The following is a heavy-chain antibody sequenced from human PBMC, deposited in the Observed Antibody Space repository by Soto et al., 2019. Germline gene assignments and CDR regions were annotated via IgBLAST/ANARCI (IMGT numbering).Heavy chain of an antibody. CDR1: RFSLSRGDVG. Sequence: QVTLKESGPVLVKPTETLTLTCTVSRFSLSRGDVGVSWIRQPPGKALEWLAHIFSNDEKAYSTPLKSRLTIVKDTSISQVVLIMTNMDPVDTATYYCARISRYGYDFDYWGQGTLVTVSS. CDR2: IFSNDEK. CDR3: ARISRYGYDFDY. V-gene: IGHV2-26*02. D-gene: IGHD5-12*01. J-gene: IGHJ4*02.